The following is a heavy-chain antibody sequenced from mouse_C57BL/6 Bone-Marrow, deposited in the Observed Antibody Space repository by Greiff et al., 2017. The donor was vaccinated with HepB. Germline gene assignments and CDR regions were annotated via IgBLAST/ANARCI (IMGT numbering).Heavy chain of an antibody. Sequence: GGGLVQPKGSLKLSCAASGFTFNTYAMHWVRQAPGKGLEWVARIRSKSSNYATYYADSVKDRFTISRDDSQSMLYLQMNNLKTEDTAMYYCVRATVVAHEGYWYFDVCGTGTTVTVSS. CDR2: IRSKSSNYAT. D-gene: IGHD1-1*01. CDR1: GFTFNTYA. V-gene: IGHV10-3*01. CDR3: VRATVVAHEGYWYFDV. J-gene: IGHJ1*03.